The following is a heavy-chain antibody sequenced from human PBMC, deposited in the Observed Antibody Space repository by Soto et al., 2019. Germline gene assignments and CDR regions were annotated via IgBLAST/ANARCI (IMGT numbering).Heavy chain of an antibody. CDR2: ISAYNGNT. CDR1: GYTFTSYG. D-gene: IGHD6-13*01. V-gene: IGHV1-18*01. CDR3: ARDQIAAAAKWEYYYYYYGMAV. J-gene: IGHJ6*02. Sequence: ASVKVSCKASGYTFTSYGISWVRQAPGQGLEWMGWISAYNGNTNYAQKLQGRVTMTTDTSTSTAYMELRSLRSDDTAVYYCARDQIAAAAKWEYYYYYYGMAVWGQGTTVTVSS.